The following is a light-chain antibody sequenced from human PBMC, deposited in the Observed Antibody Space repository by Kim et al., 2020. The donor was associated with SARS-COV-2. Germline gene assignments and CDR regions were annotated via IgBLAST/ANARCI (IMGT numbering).Light chain of an antibody. J-gene: IGLJ1*01. V-gene: IGLV3-1*01. CDR3: QAWASSIYV. Sequence: SVTPGQTARIACSGDKLGDTYASWYQQKQGQSPWVVIFRDTRRPSGIPERFAGSNSGNTTTLTISGTQAMDEADYYCQAWASSIYVFGTGTKVTVL. CDR1: KLGDTY. CDR2: RDT.